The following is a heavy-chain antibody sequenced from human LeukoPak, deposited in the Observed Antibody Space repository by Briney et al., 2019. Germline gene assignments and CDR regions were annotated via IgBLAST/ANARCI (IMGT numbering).Heavy chain of an antibody. D-gene: IGHD1-26*01. V-gene: IGHV4-59*08. J-gene: IGHJ4*02. Sequence: PSETLSLTCTVSGGSISSYYWSWVRQPPGKGLEWIGYISYSGSTNYNPSLKSRVTISVDTSKNQFSLRLRSVAAADTAAYYCARTVGATSTSFDYWGQGTLVTVSS. CDR2: ISYSGST. CDR3: ARTVGATSTSFDY. CDR1: GGSISSYY.